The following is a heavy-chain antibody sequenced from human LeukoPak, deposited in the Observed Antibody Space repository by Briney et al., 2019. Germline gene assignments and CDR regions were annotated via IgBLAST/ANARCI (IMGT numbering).Heavy chain of an antibody. V-gene: IGHV3-7*01. J-gene: IGHJ4*02. CDR2: IKEDGGEQ. CDR3: ARDRAVAGLFDN. Sequence: PGGSLRLSCAASGFTFSSYSMNWVRQAPGKGLEWVANIKEDGGEQNYVDSVEGRFTISRDNTKNSVFLQMNSLRAEDTAVYYCARDRAVAGLFDNWGQGTLVTVSS. D-gene: IGHD6-19*01. CDR1: GFTFSSYS.